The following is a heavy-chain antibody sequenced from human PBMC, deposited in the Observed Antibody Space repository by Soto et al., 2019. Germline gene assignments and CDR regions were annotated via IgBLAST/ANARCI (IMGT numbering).Heavy chain of an antibody. CDR1: GDSVSSNSAA. D-gene: IGHD2-15*01. CDR2: TYYRSKWYN. J-gene: IGHJ6*02. CDR3: ARDRYCSGGSCYKWGYYYYYGMDV. Sequence: PSQTLSLTCAISGDSVSSNSAAWNWIRQSPSRGLEWLGGTYYRSKWYNDYAVSVKSRITINPDTSKNQFSLQLNSVTPEDTAVYYCARDRYCSGGSCYKWGYYYYYGMDVWGQGTTVTVSS. V-gene: IGHV6-1*01.